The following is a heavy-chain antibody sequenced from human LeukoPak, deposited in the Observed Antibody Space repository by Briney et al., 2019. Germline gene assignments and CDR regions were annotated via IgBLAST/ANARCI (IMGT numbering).Heavy chain of an antibody. Sequence: GGSLRLSCAASGFTFSSYWMHWVRQAPGKGLVWVSRINSDGSSTSYADSVRVRFTIARDNAKNTLYLQMNSLRAEDTAVYYCARERLQQLVPYTWFDPWGQGTLVTVSS. CDR1: GFTFSSYW. J-gene: IGHJ5*02. CDR3: ARERLQQLVPYTWFDP. CDR2: INSDGSST. V-gene: IGHV3-74*01. D-gene: IGHD6-13*01.